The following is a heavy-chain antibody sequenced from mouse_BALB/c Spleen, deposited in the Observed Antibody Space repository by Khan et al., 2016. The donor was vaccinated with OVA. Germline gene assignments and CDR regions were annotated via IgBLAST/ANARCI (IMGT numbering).Heavy chain of an antibody. D-gene: IGHD1-2*01. Sequence: IQLVQSGPELKKPGETVRISCKASGYTFTTAGMQWVQKMPGKGLKWIGWINTHSGLPNYAEDSKGRFAFSLETSASTAYLQISNLKIEDTATYFCAREDYYGYGFAYWGQGTLVTVSA. V-gene: IGHV9-4*02. J-gene: IGHJ3*01. CDR3: AREDYYGYGFAY. CDR2: INTHSGLP. CDR1: GYTFTTAG.